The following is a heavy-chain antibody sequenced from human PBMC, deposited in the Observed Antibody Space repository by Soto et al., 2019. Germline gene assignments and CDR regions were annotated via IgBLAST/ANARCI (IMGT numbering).Heavy chain of an antibody. J-gene: IGHJ6*02. D-gene: IGHD2-2*01. CDR1: GFTFSSYA. V-gene: IGHV3-23*01. Sequence: XGCLRLSCAGSGFTFSSYAMTWVRQAPGKGLEWVSTLSDSGAHTYYADSVKGRFTISRDNPKNTLYLHMNSLRAEDTAVYYCAKDSQSVSVSAARVYGMDVWGQGTTVTVSS. CDR3: AKDSQSVSVSAARVYGMDV. CDR2: LSDSGAHT.